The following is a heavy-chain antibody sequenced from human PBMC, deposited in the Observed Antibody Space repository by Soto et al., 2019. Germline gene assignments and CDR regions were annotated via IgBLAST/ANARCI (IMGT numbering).Heavy chain of an antibody. D-gene: IGHD6-6*01. Sequence: PGGSLRLSCAASGFTFSSYAMSWVRQAPGKGLEWVSAISGSGGSTYYADSVKGRFTISRDNSKNTLYLQMNSLRAEDTAVYYCAKDGARRIAARPSWFDPWGQGTLVTVSS. CDR2: ISGSGGST. J-gene: IGHJ5*02. CDR1: GFTFSSYA. CDR3: AKDGARRIAARPSWFDP. V-gene: IGHV3-23*01.